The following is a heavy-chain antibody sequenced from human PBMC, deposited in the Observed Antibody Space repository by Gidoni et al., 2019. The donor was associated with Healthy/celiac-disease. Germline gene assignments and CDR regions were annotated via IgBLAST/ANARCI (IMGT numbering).Heavy chain of an antibody. CDR1: GGTFSSYA. CDR3: ARFSSNYYGSGSYLGSLENYFDY. Sequence: QVQLVQSGAEVKKPGSSGKVSCKASGGTFSSYAISWGRQAPGQGLEWMGGIIPIFGTANYAQKFQGRVTIPADKSTSTAYMELSSLRSEDTAVYYCARFSSNYYGSGSYLGSLENYFDYWGQGTLVTVSS. D-gene: IGHD3-10*01. J-gene: IGHJ4*02. CDR2: IIPIFGTA. V-gene: IGHV1-69*06.